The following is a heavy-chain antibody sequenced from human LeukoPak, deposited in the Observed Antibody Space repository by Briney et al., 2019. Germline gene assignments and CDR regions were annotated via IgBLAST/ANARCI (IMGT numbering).Heavy chain of an antibody. D-gene: IGHD4-17*01. Sequence: SETLSLTCTVSGGSISGSSYYWGWIRQPPGKGLEWIGSIYYSGNTYYNPSLKSRVTISVDTSKNQFSLKLNSVTAADTAVYYCARAGVEGYGDYVVRDWGQGTLVTVSS. J-gene: IGHJ4*02. CDR3: ARAGVEGYGDYVVRD. CDR1: GGSISGSSYY. CDR2: IYYSGNT. V-gene: IGHV4-39*07.